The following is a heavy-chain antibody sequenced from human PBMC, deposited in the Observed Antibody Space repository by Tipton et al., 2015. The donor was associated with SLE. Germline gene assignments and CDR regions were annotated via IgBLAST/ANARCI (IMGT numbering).Heavy chain of an antibody. V-gene: IGHV3-74*01. CDR1: GFTVRNYW. CDR2: INSDGTSS. Sequence: SLRLSCAASGFTVRNYWMHWVRQVPGAGLVWAAHINSDGTSSNYADSVKGRFTMSRDNAKNTVYLQMDRLTVDDSGVYYCSAWFNLWGQGTLVTVSS. CDR3: SAWFNL. J-gene: IGHJ5*02.